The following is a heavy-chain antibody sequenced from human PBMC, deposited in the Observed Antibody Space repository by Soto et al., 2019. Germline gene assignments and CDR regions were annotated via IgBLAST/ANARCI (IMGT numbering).Heavy chain of an antibody. D-gene: IGHD7-27*01. CDR3: GTGDAFDI. J-gene: IGHJ3*02. V-gene: IGHV3-15*01. CDR2: IKSRKNGATT. CDR1: VRNFSKPW. Sequence: PGGNLKRSSADSVRNFSKPWMSWVRQAPGKGLEWVGRIKSRKNGATTDYAAAVKGRFTISRDDSKNTLYLEMNSLKIEDTAVYYCGTGDAFDIWGQGT.